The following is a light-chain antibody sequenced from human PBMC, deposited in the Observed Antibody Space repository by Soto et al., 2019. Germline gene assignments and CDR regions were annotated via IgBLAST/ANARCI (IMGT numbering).Light chain of an antibody. CDR1: QSVNSF. V-gene: IGKV3-15*01. CDR3: QQYDDWPPGT. J-gene: IGKJ1*01. CDR2: GAS. Sequence: DIVMPQSPATLSVYPGARATLSCRASQSVNSFLAWYQQKPGQAPRLLIYGASTRATDIPARFSGSGSGREFTLTISSLQSEDVAGYYCQQYDDWPPGTFGQGTKVEIK.